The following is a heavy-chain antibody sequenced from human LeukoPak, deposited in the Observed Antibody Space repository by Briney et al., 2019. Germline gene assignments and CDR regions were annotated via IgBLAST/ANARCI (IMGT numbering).Heavy chain of an antibody. CDR3: ATAGWTSSGWKYYFDY. D-gene: IGHD6-19*01. CDR1: GGTFSSYA. Sequence: SVKVSCKASGGTFSSYAISWVRQAPGQGLEWMGRIIPILGIANYAQKFQGRVTMTEDTSTDTAYMELSSLRSEDTAVYYCATAGWTSSGWKYYFDYWGQGTLVTVSS. CDR2: IIPILGIA. J-gene: IGHJ4*02. V-gene: IGHV1-69*04.